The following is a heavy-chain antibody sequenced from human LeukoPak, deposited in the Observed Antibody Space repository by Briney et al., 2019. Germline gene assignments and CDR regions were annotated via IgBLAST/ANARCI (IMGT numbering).Heavy chain of an antibody. J-gene: IGHJ4*02. V-gene: IGHV3-23*01. D-gene: IGHD3-9*01. CDR3: AKLGDILTGYPYYFDC. CDR1: GFTFSSYA. Sequence: GGSLRLSCAASGFTFSSYAMSWVRQAPGKGLEWISAISGSGGSTYYADSVKGRFTISRDNSKNTLYLQMNSLRAEDTAVYYCAKLGDILTGYPYYFDCWGQGTLVTVSS. CDR2: ISGSGGST.